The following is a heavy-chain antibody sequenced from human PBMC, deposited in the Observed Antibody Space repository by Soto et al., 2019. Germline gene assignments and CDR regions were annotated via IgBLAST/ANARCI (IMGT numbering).Heavy chain of an antibody. J-gene: IGHJ4*02. CDR2: INPNSGGT. V-gene: IGHV1-2*04. D-gene: IGHD6-19*01. CDR1: GYTFTGYY. CDR3: ARGQGGSSGWYVDY. Sequence: GASVKVSCKASGYTFTGYYMHWVRQAPGQGLEWMGWINPNSGGTNYAQKFQGWVTMTRDTSISTAYMELSRLRSDDTAVYYCARGQGGSSGWYVDYWGQGTLVTVSS.